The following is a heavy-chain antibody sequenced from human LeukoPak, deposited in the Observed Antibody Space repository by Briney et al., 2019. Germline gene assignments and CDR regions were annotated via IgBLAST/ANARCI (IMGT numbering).Heavy chain of an antibody. D-gene: IGHD6-19*01. CDR3: AGRIAVAGYYPLDY. V-gene: IGHV4-34*01. CDR1: GGSFSGYY. J-gene: IGHJ4*02. Sequence: PSETLSLTCAVYGGSFSGYYWSWIRQPPGKGLEWIGGINHSGSTNYNLSLKSRVTISVDTSKNQFSLKLSSVTAADTAVYYCAGRIAVAGYYPLDYWGQGTLVTVSS. CDR2: INHSGST.